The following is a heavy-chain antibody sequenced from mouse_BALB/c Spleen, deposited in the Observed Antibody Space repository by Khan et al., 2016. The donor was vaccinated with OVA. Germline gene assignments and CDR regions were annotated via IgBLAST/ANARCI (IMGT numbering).Heavy chain of an antibody. D-gene: IGHD3-1*01. Sequence: EVELVESGGGLVQPGGSRKLSCAASGFTFSNFGMHWVRQAPKKRLEWVAYMSSGSSTIYYVDTVKGRFTISRDNLKNILFLQMTSLRSEDTAMYYCARSGGNFHWYFDVWGAGTSVTVSS. CDR1: GFTFSNFG. J-gene: IGHJ1*01. V-gene: IGHV5-17*02. CDR2: MSSGSSTI. CDR3: ARSGGNFHWYFDV.